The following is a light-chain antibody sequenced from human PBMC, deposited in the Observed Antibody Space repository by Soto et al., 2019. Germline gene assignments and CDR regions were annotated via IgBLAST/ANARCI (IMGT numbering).Light chain of an antibody. Sequence: CVLTQPASVSGSPGQSITISCTGTASDVGGYNYVSWYQQHPGKAPKLMIHAVSNRPSGISSRFSGSKSGNTASLTISGLQSEDEADYFCCSYTSRTTYVFGTGTKVTVL. CDR1: ASDVGGYNY. CDR2: AVS. CDR3: CSYTSRTTYV. V-gene: IGLV2-14*01. J-gene: IGLJ1*01.